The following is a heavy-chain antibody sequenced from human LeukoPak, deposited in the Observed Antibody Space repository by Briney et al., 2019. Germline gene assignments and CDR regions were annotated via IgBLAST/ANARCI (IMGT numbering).Heavy chain of an antibody. Sequence: GGSLRLSCAASEFTISSYEMNLVHQPPGKVLEWFSYIGSSSGTIYYADSVKGRFTISRDNAKNSLYLQMNSLRAEDTAVYYCAREGGDSGGYVAFDIWGQGTMVTVSS. D-gene: IGHD3-22*01. CDR1: EFTISSYE. V-gene: IGHV3-48*03. J-gene: IGHJ3*02. CDR2: IGSSSGTI. CDR3: AREGGDSGGYVAFDI.